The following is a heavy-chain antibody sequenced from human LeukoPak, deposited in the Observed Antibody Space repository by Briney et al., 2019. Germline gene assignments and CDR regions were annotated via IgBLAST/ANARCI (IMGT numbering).Heavy chain of an antibody. CDR3: ARSWATPEYFQH. V-gene: IGHV3-66*02. CDR1: GFTVSSNY. CDR2: IYSGGST. Sequence: GGSLRLSCAASGFTVSSNYMSWVRQAPGKGLEWVSVIYSGGSTYYADSVKGRFTISRDNSKNTLYLQMNSLRAEDTAVYYCARSWATPEYFQHWGQGTLVTVPS. D-gene: IGHD7-27*01. J-gene: IGHJ1*01.